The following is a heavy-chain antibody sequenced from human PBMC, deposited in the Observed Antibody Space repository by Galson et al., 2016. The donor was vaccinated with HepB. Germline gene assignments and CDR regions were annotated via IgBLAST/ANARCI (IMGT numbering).Heavy chain of an antibody. J-gene: IGHJ4*02. V-gene: IGHV3-30*03. Sequence: SLRLSCAASGFTFGSYGMHWVRQAPGKGLEWVAVISYDASKKHYADSVKGRFTISRDKSKNTLYLQMNSLRAEDTAVYYCNTLYSQDDDYGDYGFDSEADYWGQGTLVIVSS. D-gene: IGHD4-17*01. CDR1: GFTFGSYG. CDR3: NTLYSQDDDYGDYGFDSEADY. CDR2: ISYDASKK.